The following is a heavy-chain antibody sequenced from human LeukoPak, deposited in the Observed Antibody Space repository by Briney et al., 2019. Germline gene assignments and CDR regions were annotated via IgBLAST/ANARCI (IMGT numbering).Heavy chain of an antibody. Sequence: ASVKVSCKASGYTFIAYYIHWVRQAPGKGLEWMGGFDPEDGETIYAQKFQGRVTMTEDASTDTAYMELSSLRSEDTAVYYCATMTSGYSGYDYPLGYFDYWGQGTLVTVSS. D-gene: IGHD5-12*01. CDR3: ATMTSGYSGYDYPLGYFDY. V-gene: IGHV1-24*01. CDR2: FDPEDGET. CDR1: GYTFIAYY. J-gene: IGHJ4*02.